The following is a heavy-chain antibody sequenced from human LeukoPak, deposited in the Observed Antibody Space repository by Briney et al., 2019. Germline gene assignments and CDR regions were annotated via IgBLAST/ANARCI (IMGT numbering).Heavy chain of an antibody. CDR1: GFTFSSYG. CDR3: ARDTSLYCSGGSCFSDYFDY. J-gene: IGHJ4*02. D-gene: IGHD2-15*01. Sequence: GGSLRLSCAASGFTFSSYGMHWVRRAPGKGLEWVALIGYDGTNEYYADSVKGRFTISRDNAKNTLYLQMNSLRAEDTAVYFCARDTSLYCSGGSCFSDYFDYWGQGTLVTVSS. CDR2: IGYDGTNE. V-gene: IGHV3-33*01.